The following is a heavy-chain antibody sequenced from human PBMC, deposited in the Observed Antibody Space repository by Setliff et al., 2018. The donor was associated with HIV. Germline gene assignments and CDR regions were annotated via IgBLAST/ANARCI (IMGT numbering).Heavy chain of an antibody. D-gene: IGHD6-13*01. Sequence: GGSLRLSCAASGFTFDDYAMYWVRLLPGKGLEWVSGISWNSETIGYADSVKGRFTISRDNAKNSLYLQMSSLRVEDTAVYYCASGVNGNSSSWYTPIYYYGMDVWGQGTTVTVSS. CDR3: ASGVNGNSSSWYTPIYYYGMDV. CDR1: GFTFDDYA. V-gene: IGHV3-9*01. CDR2: ISWNSETI. J-gene: IGHJ6*02.